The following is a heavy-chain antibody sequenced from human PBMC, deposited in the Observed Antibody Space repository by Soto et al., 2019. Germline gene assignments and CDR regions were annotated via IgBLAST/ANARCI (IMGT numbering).Heavy chain of an antibody. J-gene: IGHJ3*01. V-gene: IGHV3-23*01. D-gene: IGHD3-10*01. CDR3: TKEASSSGFAVDL. Sequence: EVQLLESGGGLVQPGGSLRLSCAASGFTFSHYAMRWVRQAPGKGLQWVSTIFGSGAPTHYADSVKGRFGISRANSNSMLFLEMNSLKDEATAVYYCTKEASSSGFAVDLWGQGTRVAVSS. CDR2: IFGSGAPT. CDR1: GFTFSHYA.